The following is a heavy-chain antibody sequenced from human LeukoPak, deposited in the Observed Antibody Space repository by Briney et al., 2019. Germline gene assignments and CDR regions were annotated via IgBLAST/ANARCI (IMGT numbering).Heavy chain of an antibody. Sequence: PGGSLRLSCAASGFTFSSYVMSWVRQAPGKGLEWVSPITTCGGSTFYADSVKGRFTISRDNSKNTLYLQMNSLRAEDTAVYYCASSSSGWYKFDYWGQGTLVSVSS. CDR3: ASSSSGWYKFDY. CDR1: GFTFSSYV. J-gene: IGHJ4*02. V-gene: IGHV3-23*01. D-gene: IGHD6-19*01. CDR2: ITTCGGST.